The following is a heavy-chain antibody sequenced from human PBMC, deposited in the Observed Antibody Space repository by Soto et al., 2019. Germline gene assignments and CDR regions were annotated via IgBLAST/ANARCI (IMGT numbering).Heavy chain of an antibody. CDR1: GYDFTAYD. Sequence: QVQLVQSGATPPHHPPPHTAPRTPSGYDFTAYDINWVRQASGQGLEWMGWMNPINGATGSARRFQGRVSRTGNTATATAYLELTSLRSDDSAVYYCGRGPRPRAPAGGTPYYYAMDVWGQGTTVTVSS. CDR3: GRGPRPRAPAGGTPYYYAMDV. J-gene: IGHJ6*02. D-gene: IGHD6-13*01. CDR2: MNPINGAT. V-gene: IGHV1-8*02.